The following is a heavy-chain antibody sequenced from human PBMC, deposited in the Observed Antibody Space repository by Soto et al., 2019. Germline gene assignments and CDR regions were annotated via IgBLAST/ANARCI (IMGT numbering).Heavy chain of an antibody. J-gene: IGHJ4*02. CDR2: IYPGDSDT. Sequence: GESLKISCKGSGYSFTSYWIGWVRQMPGKGLEWMGIIYPGDSDTRYSPSFQGQVTISADKSISTAYLQWSSLKASDTAMYYCARLPTGWAGAYYFDYWGQGTLVTVSS. CDR1: GYSFTSYW. V-gene: IGHV5-51*01. CDR3: ARLPTGWAGAYYFDY. D-gene: IGHD1-1*01.